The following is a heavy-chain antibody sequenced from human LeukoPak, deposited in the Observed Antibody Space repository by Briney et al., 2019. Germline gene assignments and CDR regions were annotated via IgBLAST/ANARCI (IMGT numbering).Heavy chain of an antibody. CDR2: INHNSGGT. Sequence: GASVRVSCKASGYTFTGHYMHWVRQAPGQGLEWMGWINHNSGGTKYAQKFQGRVTLTRDTSISTAYMELSRLRWDDTAVYYCARSYDFWSGPPFDPWGQGTLVTVSS. J-gene: IGHJ5*02. V-gene: IGHV1-2*02. CDR3: ARSYDFWSGPPFDP. CDR1: GYTFTGHY. D-gene: IGHD3-3*01.